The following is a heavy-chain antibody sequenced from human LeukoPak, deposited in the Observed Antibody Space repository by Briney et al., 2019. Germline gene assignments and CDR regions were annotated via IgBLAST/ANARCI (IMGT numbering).Heavy chain of an antibody. CDR1: DFTFNRYW. V-gene: IGHV3-7*04. J-gene: IGHJ4*02. D-gene: IGHD3-10*01. CDR3: TGEALFGSGRTHFDF. Sequence: PGGSLRLSCTASDFTFNRYWMSWVRQAPGKGLEWMANIKYDGSEAPYVNSAQGRFAISTDNAKNTLSLQMNSLDVDDTGVFFCTGEALFGSGRTHFDFWGQGTLVSVSS. CDR2: IKYDGSEA.